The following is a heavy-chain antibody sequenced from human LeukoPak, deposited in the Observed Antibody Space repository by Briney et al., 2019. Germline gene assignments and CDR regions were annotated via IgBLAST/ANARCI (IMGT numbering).Heavy chain of an antibody. J-gene: IGHJ5*02. CDR1: GYTFTSYD. CDR3: ASSYGDHEGWFDP. CDR2: MNPNSGNT. Sequence: ASVKVSCKASGYTFTSYDINWVRQATGQGLEWMGWMNPNSGNTGYAQKFQGRVTMTRNTSISTAYMELSSLRSEDTAVYYCASSYGDHEGWFDPWGQGTLVTVSS. V-gene: IGHV1-8*01. D-gene: IGHD4-17*01.